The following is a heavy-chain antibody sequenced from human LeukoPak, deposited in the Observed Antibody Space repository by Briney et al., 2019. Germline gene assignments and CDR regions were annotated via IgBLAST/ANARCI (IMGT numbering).Heavy chain of an antibody. CDR2: INHSGST. CDR1: GGSFSGYY. V-gene: IGHV4-34*01. CDR3: ARGRYSGSYYGYYYYMDV. Sequence: SETLSLTCAVYGGSFSGYYWSWIRQPPGKGLEWIGEINHSGSTNYNPSLKSRVTISVDTSKNQFSLKLSSVTAADTAVCYCARGRYSGSYYGYYYYMDVWGKGTTVTVSS. J-gene: IGHJ6*03. D-gene: IGHD1-26*01.